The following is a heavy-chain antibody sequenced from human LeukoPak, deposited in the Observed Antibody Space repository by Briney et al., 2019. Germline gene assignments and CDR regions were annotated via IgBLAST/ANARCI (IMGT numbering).Heavy chain of an antibody. D-gene: IGHD1-26*01. CDR3: ARDSGSYSH. J-gene: IGHJ4*02. V-gene: IGHV4-34*01. Sequence: SETLSLTCAVYGGSFSGYYWSWIRQPPGKGLEWIGEINHSGSTNYNPSLKSRVTISVDTSKNQFSLKLSSVTAADTAVYYCARDSGSYSHWGQGTLVTVSS. CDR1: GGSFSGYY. CDR2: INHSGST.